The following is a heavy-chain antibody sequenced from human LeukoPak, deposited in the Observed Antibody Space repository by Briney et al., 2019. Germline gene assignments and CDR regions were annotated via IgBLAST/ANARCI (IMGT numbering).Heavy chain of an antibody. J-gene: IGHJ4*02. CDR3: ARDFGAAAGYYFNY. V-gene: IGHV3-11*01. CDR2: ISSSGSTV. Sequence: PGGSLRLSCAASGFTFTTYWMSWVRQAPGKGLEWVSIISSSGSTVYYADSVKGRFTISRDNTKNSLYLQMNGLRADDTAVYYCARDFGAAAGYYFNYWGQGTLVTVSS. CDR1: GFTFTTYW. D-gene: IGHD6-13*01.